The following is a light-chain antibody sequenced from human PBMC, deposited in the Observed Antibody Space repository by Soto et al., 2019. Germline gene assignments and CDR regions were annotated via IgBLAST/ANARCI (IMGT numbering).Light chain of an antibody. CDR2: AAS. V-gene: IGKV3-15*01. Sequence: EIVLTQSPGTLSLSPGERATLSCRASQSVSSNLAWSQQQPGQAPRLLIYAASTRATGIPARFSGSGSGTEFTLTIRSLQSEDFAVYYCQQYNNWPVFGQGTRLEIK. CDR1: QSVSSN. CDR3: QQYNNWPV. J-gene: IGKJ5*01.